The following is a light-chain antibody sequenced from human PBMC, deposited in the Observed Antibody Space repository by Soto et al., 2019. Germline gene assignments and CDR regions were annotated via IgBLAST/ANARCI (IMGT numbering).Light chain of an antibody. CDR2: GAS. J-gene: IGKJ4*01. V-gene: IGKV1-12*01. CDR3: QQTNSFPLT. Sequence: DIQMTHAPSAVAASVVDRVTITCRASQDINSWLAWYQQKPGRAPNLLIYGASDLQSGVPSRFSGSGSGTDFTLTISSLQPEDFATYYCQQTNSFPLTFGGGTKVDIK. CDR1: QDINSW.